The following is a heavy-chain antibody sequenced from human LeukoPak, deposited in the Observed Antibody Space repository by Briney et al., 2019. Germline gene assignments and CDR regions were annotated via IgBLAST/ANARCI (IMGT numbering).Heavy chain of an antibody. CDR3: ARTSGSSSRYSDY. J-gene: IGHJ4*02. V-gene: IGHV4-34*01. Sequence: SENLSLTCAVYGGSFSGYYWSWIRQPPGKGREWIGEINHSGSRNYNPSLKSRVTISVDTSKNQFSLKLSSVTAADTAVYYCARTSGSSSRYSDYWGQGTLVTVPS. CDR2: INHSGSR. D-gene: IGHD6-13*01. CDR1: GGSFSGYY.